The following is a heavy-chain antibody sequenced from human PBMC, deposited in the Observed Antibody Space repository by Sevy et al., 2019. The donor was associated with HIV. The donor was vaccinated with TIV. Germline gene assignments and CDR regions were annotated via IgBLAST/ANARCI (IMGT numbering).Heavy chain of an antibody. J-gene: IGHJ4*02. Sequence: GGSLRLSCVASGFTFSTYSMKWVRQAPGKGLEWVSSISSSSNYIYYADSVKGRFTISRDNAKNSLYLHMNSLRAEDTAVYYCARDDIVARDYFDYWGQGTLVTVSS. D-gene: IGHD2-15*01. V-gene: IGHV3-21*01. CDR2: ISSSSNYI. CDR1: GFTFSTYS. CDR3: ARDDIVARDYFDY.